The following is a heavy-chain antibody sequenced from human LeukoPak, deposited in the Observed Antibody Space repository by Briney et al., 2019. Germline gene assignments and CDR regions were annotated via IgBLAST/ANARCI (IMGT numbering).Heavy chain of an antibody. CDR1: GYSISSGYY. CDR3: ARISSGIHFDY. Sequence: TSSETLSLTCAVSGYSISSGYYWGWIRQPPGKGLEWIGSIYHSGSTSYKPSLKSRVTISVDTSKSQFSLKLSSVTAADTAVYYCARISSGIHFDYWGQGTLVTLSS. CDR2: IYHSGST. V-gene: IGHV4-38-2*01. D-gene: IGHD3-22*01. J-gene: IGHJ4*02.